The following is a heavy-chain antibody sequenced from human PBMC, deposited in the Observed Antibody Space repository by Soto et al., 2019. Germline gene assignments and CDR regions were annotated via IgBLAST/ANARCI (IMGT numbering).Heavy chain of an antibody. CDR2: IYYSGST. V-gene: IGHV4-31*01. J-gene: IGHJ4*02. CDR1: GGSISSGGYY. Sequence: QVQLQESGPGLVKPSQTLSLTCTVSGGSISSGGYYWSWIRQHPGKGLEWIGYIYYSGSTYYNPSRKSPVTISVDASKHQFSLKLSSVTAADTAVYYCARAYDSSGYPPVLGFDYWGQGTLVTVSS. D-gene: IGHD3-22*01. CDR3: ARAYDSSGYPPVLGFDY.